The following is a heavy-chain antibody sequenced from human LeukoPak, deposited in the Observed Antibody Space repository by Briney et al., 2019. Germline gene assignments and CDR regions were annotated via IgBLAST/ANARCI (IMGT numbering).Heavy chain of an antibody. D-gene: IGHD4-17*01. CDR3: ARASHYGDYEPRPLDY. J-gene: IGHJ4*02. Sequence: SETLSLTCTVSGGSISSYYWSWIRQPPGKGLEWIGYIYYSGSTNYNPSLKSRVTISLDTSKNQFSLKLSSVTAADTAVYYCARASHYGDYEPRPLDYWGQGTLVTVSS. CDR1: GGSISSYY. V-gene: IGHV4-59*12. CDR2: IYYSGST.